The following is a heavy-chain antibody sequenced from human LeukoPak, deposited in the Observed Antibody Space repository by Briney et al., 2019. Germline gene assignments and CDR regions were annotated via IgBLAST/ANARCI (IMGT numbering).Heavy chain of an antibody. V-gene: IGHV3-74*03. D-gene: IGHD3-9*01. CDR1: GFTFSTYW. J-gene: IGHJ4*02. CDR2: IRPEGTTT. Sequence: GGSLRPSCAASGFTFSTYWMHWVRQAPGKGLVWVSRIRPEGTTTAYADSVKGRFTISRDNAKNTLFLQMNSLSAEDTAVYYCARDLDWILFDYWGQGTLVTVSS. CDR3: ARDLDWILFDY.